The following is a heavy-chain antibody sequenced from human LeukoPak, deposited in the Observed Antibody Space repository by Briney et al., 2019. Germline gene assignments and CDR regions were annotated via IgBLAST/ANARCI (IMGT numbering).Heavy chain of an antibody. D-gene: IGHD1-14*01. CDR3: ARVSAKYNWNHPNWFDP. CDR2: IYYSGST. V-gene: IGHV4-39*01. J-gene: IGHJ5*02. CDR1: VGSISSSSYY. Sequence: SETLSLTCTVSVGSISSSSYYWGWIRQPPGKGLEWIGSIYYSGSTYYNPSLKSRVTISVDTSKNQFSLKLSSVTAADTAVYYCARVSAKYNWNHPNWFDPWGQGTLVTVSS.